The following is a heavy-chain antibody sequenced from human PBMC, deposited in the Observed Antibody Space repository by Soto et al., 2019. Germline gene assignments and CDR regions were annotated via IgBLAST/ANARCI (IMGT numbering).Heavy chain of an antibody. V-gene: IGHV3-66*01. CDR3: ARDTFGGAYDFLH. CDR1: GFTVSSFY. CDR2: ISSGGST. Sequence: EVQLVESGGGLVQPGGSLRLSCAASGFTVSSFYMTWVRQAPGKGLQWVAVISSGGSTYYADSVKGRFTISRDNSKNTLYLEMKSLRAEYTAVYYCARDTFGGAYDFLHGGQGTLVTVSS. J-gene: IGHJ4*02. D-gene: IGHD3-3*01.